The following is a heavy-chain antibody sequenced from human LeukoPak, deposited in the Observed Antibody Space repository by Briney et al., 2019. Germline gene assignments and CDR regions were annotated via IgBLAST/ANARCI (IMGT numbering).Heavy chain of an antibody. J-gene: IGHJ4*02. CDR3: ARDGLAAAGIFDY. V-gene: IGHV3-11*01. Sequence: GGSLGLSCAASGFTFSDYYMSWIRQAPGKGLEGVSYISSSGSTIYYADSVKGRFTISRDNAKNSLYLQMTSLRAEDTAVYYCARDGLAAAGIFDYWGQGTLVTVSS. CDR2: ISSSGSTI. CDR1: GFTFSDYY. D-gene: IGHD6-13*01.